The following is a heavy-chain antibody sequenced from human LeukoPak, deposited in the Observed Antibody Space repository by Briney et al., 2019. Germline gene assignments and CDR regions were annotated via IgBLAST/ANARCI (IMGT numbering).Heavy chain of an antibody. CDR2: XXYNGNT. J-gene: IGHJ6*02. V-gene: IGHV1-18*01. D-gene: IGHD3-10*01. Sequence: XXYNGNTNYTQKLQGRVTMTTDTSTSTAYMELRSLRSDDTAVYYCAKHGSGSYSQIYYYGMDVWGQGTTVTVSS. CDR3: AKHGSGSYSQIYYYGMDV.